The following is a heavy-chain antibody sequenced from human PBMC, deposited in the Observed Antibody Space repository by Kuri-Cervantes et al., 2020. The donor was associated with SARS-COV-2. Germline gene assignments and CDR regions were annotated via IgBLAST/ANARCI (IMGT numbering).Heavy chain of an antibody. CDR3: ARLSFGASGYYYYMDV. CDR1: GGSFSGYY. D-gene: IGHD3-3*01. V-gene: IGHV4-34*01. CDR2: INHSGST. J-gene: IGHJ6*03. Sequence: SETLSLTCAVYGGSFSGYYWSWIRQPPGKGLEWIGEINHSGSTNYNPSLKSRVTISADTSKNQFSLKLSSVTAADTAVYYCARLSFGASGYYYYMDVWGKGTTVTVSS.